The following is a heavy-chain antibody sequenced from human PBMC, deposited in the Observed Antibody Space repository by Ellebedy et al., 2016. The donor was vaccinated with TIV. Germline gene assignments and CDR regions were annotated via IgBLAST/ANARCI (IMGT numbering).Heavy chain of an antibody. J-gene: IGHJ4*02. V-gene: IGHV3-74*01. CDR1: GFTLSGYY. CDR3: ARESVRYFDWDS. D-gene: IGHD3-9*01. Sequence: PGGSLRLSCVASGFTLSGYYMHWVRQVPGTGLVWVARINTDGSSSNYADSVEGRFTISRDNAKKTLYLEMSGLRVGDTAVYYCARESVRYFDWDSWGQGTLVTV. CDR2: INTDGSSS.